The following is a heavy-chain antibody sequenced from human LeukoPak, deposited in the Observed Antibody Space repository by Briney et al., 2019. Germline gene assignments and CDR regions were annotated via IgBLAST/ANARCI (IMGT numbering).Heavy chain of an antibody. J-gene: IGHJ4*02. CDR2: IYYSGST. CDR3: ARESRRIAARPFDY. Sequence: GSLRLSCAASGFTFSSYAMSWIRQPPGKGLEWIGYIYYSGSTNYNPSLKSRVTISVDTSKNQFSLKLSSVTAADTAVYYCARESRRIAARPFDYWGQGTLVTVSS. V-gene: IGHV4-59*01. D-gene: IGHD6-6*01. CDR1: GFTFSSYA.